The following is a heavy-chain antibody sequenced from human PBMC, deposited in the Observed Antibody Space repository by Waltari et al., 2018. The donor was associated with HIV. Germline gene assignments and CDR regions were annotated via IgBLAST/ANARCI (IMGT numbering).Heavy chain of an antibody. D-gene: IGHD2-8*01. CDR1: GFTFSDYY. J-gene: IGHJ4*02. CDR2: VNSNGCIS. Sequence: QVKLVESGGGLVKPGGSLRLSCAASGFTFSDYYMTWVRQAPGKGLEWLSYVNSNGCISQYADSVKGRFTVSRDNAKSSVSLQMNSLRVEDTAVYYCAKVEMVSCSNCIDSWGQGTLVTVSS. V-gene: IGHV3-11*01. CDR3: AKVEMVSCSNCIDS.